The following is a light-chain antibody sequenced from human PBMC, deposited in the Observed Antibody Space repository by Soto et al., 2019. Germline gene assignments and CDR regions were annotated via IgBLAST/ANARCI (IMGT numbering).Light chain of an antibody. CDR2: LEGSGSY. V-gene: IGLV4-60*02. CDR1: SGHSSYI. CDR3: ETWDSNTRV. Sequence: QSVLTQSSSASASLGSSVKLTCTLSSGHSSYIIAWHQQKPGKAPRYLMKLEGSGSYNKGSGVPDRFSGSSSGADRYLTISNLPFEDEAEYYCETWDSNTRVFGGGTKLTVL. J-gene: IGLJ2*01.